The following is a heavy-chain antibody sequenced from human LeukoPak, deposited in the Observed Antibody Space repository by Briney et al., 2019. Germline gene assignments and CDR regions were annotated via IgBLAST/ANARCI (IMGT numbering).Heavy chain of an antibody. J-gene: IGHJ4*02. CDR3: TRRGFDL. Sequence: GESLKISCKGSGYNFPNYWIGWVRPLPGKGLEWMGIIYPRASDTRYSPSFQGHVVISVDESINTAYLQLSSLKVSDSAMYFCTRRGFDLWGQGTQVTVSS. V-gene: IGHV5-51*01. CDR1: GYNFPNYW. CDR2: IYPRASDT.